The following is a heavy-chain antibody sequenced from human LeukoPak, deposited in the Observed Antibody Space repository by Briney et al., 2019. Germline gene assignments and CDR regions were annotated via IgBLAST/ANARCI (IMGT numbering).Heavy chain of an antibody. D-gene: IGHD3-22*01. Sequence: ASVKVSCKASGYTFTSYGISWVRQAPGQGLEWMGWISAYNGNTNYAQKLQGRVTMTTDTSTSTAYMELRSLRSDDTAVYYCARNHYYDSSSYYGVNWFDPWGQGTLVTVSS. J-gene: IGHJ5*02. CDR1: GYTFTSYG. CDR3: ARNHYYDSSSYYGVNWFDP. V-gene: IGHV1-18*01. CDR2: ISAYNGNT.